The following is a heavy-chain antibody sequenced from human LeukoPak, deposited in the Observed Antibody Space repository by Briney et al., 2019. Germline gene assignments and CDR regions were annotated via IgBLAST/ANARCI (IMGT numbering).Heavy chain of an antibody. Sequence: ASVKVSCKVSGYTLTELSMHWVRQAPGKGLEWMGGFDPEDGETIYAQKFQGRVTMTEDTSTDTAYMELSSLRSEDTAVYYCARGHQVDTAMVTWGQGTLVTVSS. V-gene: IGHV1-24*01. CDR2: FDPEDGET. CDR3: ARGHQVDTAMVT. J-gene: IGHJ4*02. CDR1: GYTLTELS. D-gene: IGHD5-18*01.